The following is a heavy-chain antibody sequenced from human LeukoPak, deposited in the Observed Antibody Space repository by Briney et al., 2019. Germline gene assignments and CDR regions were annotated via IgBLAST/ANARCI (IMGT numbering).Heavy chain of an antibody. J-gene: IGHJ6*02. CDR2: IYPGDSDT. V-gene: IGHV5-51*01. CDR3: ARVLGYCSGGSCPRGYYYGMDV. D-gene: IGHD2-15*01. CDR1: GYSFTSYW. Sequence: GESLKISCKGSGYSFTSYWIGWVRQMPGKGLEWLGIIYPGDSDTRYSPSLQGQVTISADKSISTAYLQWSSLKASDTAMYYCARVLGYCSGGSCPRGYYYGMDVWGQGTTVTVSS.